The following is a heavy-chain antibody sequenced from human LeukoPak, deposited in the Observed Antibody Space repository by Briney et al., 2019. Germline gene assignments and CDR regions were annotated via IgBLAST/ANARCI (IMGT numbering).Heavy chain of an antibody. CDR3: ARLQLTAAGNRWFDP. V-gene: IGHV4-39*01. Sequence: PSETLSLTCTVSVGSISRGDYYWAWIRQPPGRGLEWIGSNYYSGSTYYNPSLKSRVTISVDTSKNQFSLRLSSVTAADTAVYYCARLQLTAAGNRWFDPWGQGTLVTVSS. CDR2: NYYSGST. CDR1: VGSISRGDYY. J-gene: IGHJ5*02. D-gene: IGHD6-13*01.